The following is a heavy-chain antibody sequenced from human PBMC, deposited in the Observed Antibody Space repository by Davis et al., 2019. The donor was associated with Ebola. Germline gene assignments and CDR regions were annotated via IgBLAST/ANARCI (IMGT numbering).Heavy chain of an antibody. CDR1: GNSFNSHW. CDR2: IYTGDSDT. J-gene: IGHJ3*02. CDR3: ASLRRTITGMDDSFDI. D-gene: IGHD2-8*02. V-gene: IGHV5-51*01. Sequence: GESLKISCKDSGNSFNSHWIGWVRQMPGKGLEWMDIIYTGDSDTRYSPSFRGQVTISADKSIKTAFLQWSSPKASDTAMYYCASLRRTITGMDDSFDIWGQGTMVTVSS.